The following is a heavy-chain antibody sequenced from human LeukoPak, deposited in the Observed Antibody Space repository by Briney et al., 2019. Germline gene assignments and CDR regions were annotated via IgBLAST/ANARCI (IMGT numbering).Heavy chain of an antibody. D-gene: IGHD3-22*01. Sequence: GGSLRLSCVVPGFSFSNYWMTWVRQAPGKGLEWVANIKQDGSQIQYVDFVKGRFTISRDNAKSSLYLQMNSLRVEDMAVYYCAGGSGYLIDFWGQGTLVTVSS. J-gene: IGHJ4*02. V-gene: IGHV3-7*01. CDR1: GFSFSNYW. CDR3: AGGSGYLIDF. CDR2: IKQDGSQI.